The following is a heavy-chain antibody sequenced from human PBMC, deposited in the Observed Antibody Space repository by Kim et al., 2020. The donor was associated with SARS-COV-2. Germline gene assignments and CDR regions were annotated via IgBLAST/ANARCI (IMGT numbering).Heavy chain of an antibody. Sequence: GGSLRLSCAVSRFTFNNYWINWVRHAPGKGLVWVSRISSDGSITNYADSVKGRFTMSIDNAENTLYLQMNSLRAEDTAVYYCARGSVRDGFDVWGQGTTVTVSS. CDR1: RFTFNNYW. CDR2: ISSDGSIT. CDR3: ARGSVRDGFDV. V-gene: IGHV3-74*01. J-gene: IGHJ6*02.